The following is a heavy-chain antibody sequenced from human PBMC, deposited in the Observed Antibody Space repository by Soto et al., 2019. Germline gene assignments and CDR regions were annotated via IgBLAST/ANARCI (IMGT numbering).Heavy chain of an antibody. CDR3: ARDEPGPGYSNYYYYYMDV. CDR2: ISSSSSTI. Sequence: EVQLVESGGGLVQPGGSLRLSCAASGFTFSSYSMNWVRQAPGKGLEWVSYISSSSSTIYYADSVKGRFTISRDNAKNSLYLQMNSLRAEDTAVYYCARDEPGPGYSNYYYYYMDVWGKGTTVTVSS. V-gene: IGHV3-48*01. CDR1: GFTFSSYS. D-gene: IGHD4-4*01. J-gene: IGHJ6*03.